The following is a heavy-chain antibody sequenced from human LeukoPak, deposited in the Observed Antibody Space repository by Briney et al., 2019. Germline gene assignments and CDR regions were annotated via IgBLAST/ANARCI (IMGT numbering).Heavy chain of an antibody. Sequence: SETLSLTCTVSGGSISSYYWSWIRQPPGEGLEWMGYIYYSGSTNYNPSLKSRVTISVDTSKNQFSPKLSSVTAADTAVYYCARVYHNQYSSGWYGAYYFDYWGQGTLVTVSS. CDR2: IYYSGST. CDR1: GGSISSYY. D-gene: IGHD6-19*01. V-gene: IGHV4-59*01. J-gene: IGHJ4*02. CDR3: ARVYHNQYSSGWYGAYYFDY.